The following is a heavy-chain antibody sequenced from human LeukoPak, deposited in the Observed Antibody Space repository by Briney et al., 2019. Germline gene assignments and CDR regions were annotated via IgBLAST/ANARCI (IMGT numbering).Heavy chain of an antibody. CDR1: GGSISSSHW. CDR3: ARETGDPPLFDY. V-gene: IGHV4-4*02. D-gene: IGHD7-27*01. CDR2: VDHSGSC. Sequence: SETLSLTCAVSGGSISSSHWWSWVRQPPGKGLEWIGEVDHSGSCNYNPSLKSRVTISVDKSNNQFSLKLGSVTAADTAVYYCARETGDPPLFDYWGQGTLVTVSS. J-gene: IGHJ4*02.